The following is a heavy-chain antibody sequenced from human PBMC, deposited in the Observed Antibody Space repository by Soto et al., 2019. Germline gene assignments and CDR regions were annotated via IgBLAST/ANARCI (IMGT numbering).Heavy chain of an antibody. CDR1: GDSISSDFYY. D-gene: IGHD4-4*01. CDR2: IYYSGST. V-gene: IGHV4-31*03. CDR3: ARVTVTQLRRTRFDY. J-gene: IGHJ4*02. Sequence: SETLSLTCTVSGDSISSDFYYWSWIRQHPGKGLEWIGYIYYSGSTSYNPSLKSRVTISVDTSKNHFSLKLTSVTAADTAMYYCARVTVTQLRRTRFDYWGQGTLVTVSS.